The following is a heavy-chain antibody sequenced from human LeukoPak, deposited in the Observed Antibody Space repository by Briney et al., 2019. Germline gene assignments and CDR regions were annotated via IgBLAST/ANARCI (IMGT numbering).Heavy chain of an antibody. CDR2: IRYDGSNQ. J-gene: IGHJ5*02. CDR1: GFTFSSYG. Sequence: SGGSLRLSCAASGFTFSSYGMHWVRQAPGKGQEWVAFIRYDGSNQYYADSAKGRFTISRDNSKNTLYLQMNSLRAEDTAVYYCAKDISVNYYDSSGYYTPRSGSWGQGTLVTVSS. CDR3: AKDISVNYYDSSGYYTPRSGS. D-gene: IGHD3-22*01. V-gene: IGHV3-30*02.